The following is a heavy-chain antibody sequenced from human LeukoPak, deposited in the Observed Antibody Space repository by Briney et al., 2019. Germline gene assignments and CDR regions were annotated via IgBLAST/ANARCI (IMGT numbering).Heavy chain of an antibody. V-gene: IGHV3-43*01. D-gene: IGHD3-10*02. CDR2: AGWAGGTT. J-gene: IGHJ4*02. CDR3: AKELDTMFFDY. Sequence: GGSLRLSCATSGFNYDRYTIHWVRQAPGKGLEWVSLAGWAGGTTFYSDSVRGRFTISRDSGRKSVYLQMNSLTTDDTAFYFCAKELDTMFFDYWGQGALVTVSS. CDR1: GFNYDRYT.